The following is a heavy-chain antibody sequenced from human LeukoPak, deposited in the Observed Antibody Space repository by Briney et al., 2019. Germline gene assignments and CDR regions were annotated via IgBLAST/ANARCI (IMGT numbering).Heavy chain of an antibody. J-gene: IGHJ4*02. CDR1: GYTFTSYG. CDR3: ARINSSRWYDF. D-gene: IGHD6-13*01. CDR2: ISAYNGNT. V-gene: IGHV1-18*01. Sequence: ASVKVSCKASGYTFTSYGISWVRQAPGQGLEWMGWISAYNGNTNYAQKFQGRVTMTRDTSISTAYMELSRLRFDDTAVYYCARINSSRWYDFWGQGTLVTFSS.